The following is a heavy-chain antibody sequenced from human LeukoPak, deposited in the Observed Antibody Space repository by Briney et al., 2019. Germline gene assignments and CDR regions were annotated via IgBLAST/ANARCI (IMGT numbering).Heavy chain of an antibody. CDR2: IYSGGTT. V-gene: IGHV3-53*01. J-gene: IGHJ1*01. CDR3: ARDYYDSSGYYYGYFQH. Sequence: GGSLRLSCAASGFTFSSYAMSWVRQAPGKGLEWVSVIYSGGTTYYADSVKGRFTISRDNSKNTLYLQMNSLRAEDTAVYYCARDYYDSSGYYYGYFQHWGQGTLVTVSS. D-gene: IGHD3-22*01. CDR1: GFTFSSYA.